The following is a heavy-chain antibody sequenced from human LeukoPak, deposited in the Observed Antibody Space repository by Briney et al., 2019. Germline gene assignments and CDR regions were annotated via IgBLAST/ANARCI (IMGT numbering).Heavy chain of an antibody. J-gene: IGHJ4*02. D-gene: IGHD5-24*01. CDR1: GFMFSSNW. V-gene: IGHV3-7*03. CDR3: AKEGRSLQTY. CDR2: IKEDGTET. Sequence: GGSLRLSCAASGFMFSSNWMNWVRLAPGKGLEWVANIKEDGTETYYVDSVKGRFTISRDNAKNSLYLQMNSLRVEDTAVYYCAKEGRSLQTYWGQGTLVTVCS.